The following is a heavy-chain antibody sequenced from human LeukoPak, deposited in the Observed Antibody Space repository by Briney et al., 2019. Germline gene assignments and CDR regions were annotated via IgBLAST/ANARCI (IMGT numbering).Heavy chain of an antibody. J-gene: IGHJ4*02. V-gene: IGHV4-34*01. CDR1: GASFSGYY. CDR2: INHSGST. D-gene: IGHD6-19*01. CDR3: ARGQCLAPFDY. Sequence: SETLSLTCAVYGASFSGYYWSWIRQPPGKGLEWIGEINHSGSTNYNPSLKSRVTISVDTSKNQFSLKLSSVTAADTAVYYCARGQCLAPFDYGGQETLVTVPS.